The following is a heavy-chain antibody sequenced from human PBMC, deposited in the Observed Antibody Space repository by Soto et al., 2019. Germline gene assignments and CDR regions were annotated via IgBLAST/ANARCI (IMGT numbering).Heavy chain of an antibody. J-gene: IGHJ6*02. Sequence: GESLNISCQASGYSFTTYWIGWVRQMPGKGLEWMGIIYPGDSDTRYSPSFQGQVTISADKSISTAYLQWSSLKASDTAMYYCAGGGVRGVITRTRDYYGMDVWGQGTTVTVSS. D-gene: IGHD3-10*01. CDR1: GYSFTTYW. CDR2: IYPGDSDT. CDR3: AGGGVRGVITRTRDYYGMDV. V-gene: IGHV5-51*01.